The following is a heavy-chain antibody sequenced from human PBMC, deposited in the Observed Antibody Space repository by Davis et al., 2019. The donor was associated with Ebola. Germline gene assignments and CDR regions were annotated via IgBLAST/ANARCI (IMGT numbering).Heavy chain of an antibody. J-gene: IGHJ6*04. D-gene: IGHD5-12*01. Sequence: GSLRLSCTVSGGSISSSSYYWGWIRQPPGKGLEWIGSIYYSGSTYYNPSLKSRVTISVDTSKNQFSLKLSSVTAADTAVYYCASSRAGSGYDSYHYYYGMDVWGKGTTVTVSS. CDR1: GGSISSSSYY. V-gene: IGHV4-39*07. CDR2: IYYSGST. CDR3: ASSRAGSGYDSYHYYYGMDV.